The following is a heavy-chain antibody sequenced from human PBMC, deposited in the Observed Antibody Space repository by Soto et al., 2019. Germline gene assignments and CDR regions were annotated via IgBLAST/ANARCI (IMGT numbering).Heavy chain of an antibody. D-gene: IGHD6-19*01. J-gene: IGHJ5*02. Sequence: PSETLSLTCPVSGGSISSSSWNWVRQAPGKGLEWVSAISGSGGSTYYADSVKGRFTISRDNSKNTLYLQMNSLRAEDTAVYYCAKVGYSSGWPWFDPWGQGTLVTVSS. CDR3: AKVGYSSGWPWFDP. CDR1: GGSISSSS. CDR2: ISGSGGST. V-gene: IGHV3-23*01.